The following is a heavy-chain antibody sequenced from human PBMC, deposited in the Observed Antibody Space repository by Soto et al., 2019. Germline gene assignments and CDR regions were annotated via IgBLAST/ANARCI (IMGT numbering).Heavy chain of an antibody. CDR2: INPKSGGT. Sequence: ASVKVSCKASGYTFTDNYLHWVRQAPGQGLEWMGWINPKSGGTDFALRFQGRVSLTRDTAITTAYMELSRLTSDDTAVYYCARAYSGSGSPKFWGQGSLVTVSS. D-gene: IGHD3-10*01. CDR3: ARAYSGSGSPKF. CDR1: GYTFTDNY. J-gene: IGHJ4*02. V-gene: IGHV1-2*02.